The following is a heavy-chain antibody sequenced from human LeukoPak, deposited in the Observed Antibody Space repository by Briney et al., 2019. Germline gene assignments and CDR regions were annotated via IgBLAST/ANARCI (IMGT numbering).Heavy chain of an antibody. CDR3: ARDLGYCSSTSCS. CDR2: IYSGGST. J-gene: IGHJ4*02. Sequence: GGSLRLSCAASGFTVSSNYMSWVRQAPGKGLEWVSVIYSGGSTYYADSVKGRFTLSRDNSKNTLYLQMNSVRAEDTAVYYCARDLGYCSSTSCSWGQGTLVTVSS. D-gene: IGHD2-2*01. V-gene: IGHV3-66*01. CDR1: GFTVSSNY.